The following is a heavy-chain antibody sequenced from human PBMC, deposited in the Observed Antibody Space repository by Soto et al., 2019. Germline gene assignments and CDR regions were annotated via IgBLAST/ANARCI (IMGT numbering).Heavy chain of an antibody. Sequence: QVQLQESGPGLVKPSETLSLTCTVSGGSVSSGSYYWSWIRQPPGKGLEWIGYIYYSGSTNYNPSLKSRVTISVDTSKNQFSLKLTSVTAADTAVYYCARGQRVRTFDYWGQGTLVTVSS. J-gene: IGHJ4*02. CDR2: IYYSGST. D-gene: IGHD1-1*01. V-gene: IGHV4-61*01. CDR3: ARGQRVRTFDY. CDR1: GGSVSSGSYY.